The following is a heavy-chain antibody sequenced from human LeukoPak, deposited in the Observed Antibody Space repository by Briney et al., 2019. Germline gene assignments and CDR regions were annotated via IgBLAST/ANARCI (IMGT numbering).Heavy chain of an antibody. CDR1: GYTFTGYG. V-gene: IGHV1-18*01. Sequence: ASVKVSCKASGYTFTGYGISWVRQAPGQGLEWMGWISAYNGNTNYAQKLQGRVTMTTDTSTSTAYMELRSLRSDDTAVYYCAREGYYGSGTYPRDFDYWGQGTLVTVSS. D-gene: IGHD3-10*01. CDR3: AREGYYGSGTYPRDFDY. CDR2: ISAYNGNT. J-gene: IGHJ4*02.